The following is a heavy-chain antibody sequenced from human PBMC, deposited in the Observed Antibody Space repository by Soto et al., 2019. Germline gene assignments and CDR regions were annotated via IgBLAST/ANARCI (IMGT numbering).Heavy chain of an antibody. Sequence: QVQLVQSGAEVKKPGSSVKVSCKASGGTFRIYAFTWVRRAPGQGLAGRGGTIPIFGTANYAQKFQGRVTITADESTSTAYMELSSLRAEDTAVYYCASSRYYYGSGSYYATVDYCGQGTLVTVSS. J-gene: IGHJ4*02. CDR2: TIPIFGTA. D-gene: IGHD3-10*01. V-gene: IGHV1-69*12. CDR1: GGTFRIYA. CDR3: ASSRYYYGSGSYYATVDY.